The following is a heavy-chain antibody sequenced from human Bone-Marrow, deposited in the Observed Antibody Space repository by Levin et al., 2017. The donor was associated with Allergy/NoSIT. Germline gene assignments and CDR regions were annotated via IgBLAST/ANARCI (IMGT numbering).Heavy chain of an antibody. CDR3: ARDPDYGDYDWYFDL. CDR1: GFTFSSYD. D-gene: IGHD4-17*01. J-gene: IGHJ2*01. CDR2: IGTAGNT. Sequence: GESLKISCAASGFTFSSYDMHWVRQATGKGLEWVSAIGTAGNTYYPGSVKGRFTISRENAKNSLYLQMNSLRAGDTAVYYCARDPDYGDYDWYFDLWGRGTLVTVSS. V-gene: IGHV3-13*04.